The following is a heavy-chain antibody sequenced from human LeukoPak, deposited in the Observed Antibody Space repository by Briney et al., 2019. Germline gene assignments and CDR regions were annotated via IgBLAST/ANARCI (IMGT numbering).Heavy chain of an antibody. D-gene: IGHD3-10*01. V-gene: IGHV3-23*01. CDR2: VTGNADIT. Sequence: GGSLRLSCAASGFTFSNYAMSWVRQAPGKGLEWVSTVTGNADITYYADSVKGRFTISRDNSKNTLFLQMDSLRAEDTAVYFCARVAAGSYDWFDPWGQGTLVTVSS. CDR3: ARVAAGSYDWFDP. CDR1: GFTFSNYA. J-gene: IGHJ5*02.